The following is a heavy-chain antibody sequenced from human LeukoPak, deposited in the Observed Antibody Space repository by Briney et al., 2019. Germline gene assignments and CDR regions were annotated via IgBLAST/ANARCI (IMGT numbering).Heavy chain of an antibody. CDR1: GGSISSGGYY. CDR3: ARDGRGGRYFDWRPSPGLWFDP. J-gene: IGHJ5*02. CDR2: IYYSGST. Sequence: SETLSLTCTVSGGSISSGGYYWSWIRQHPGKGLEWIGYIYYSGSTYYNPSLKSRATISVYTSKNQFSLKLSSVPAPDTAVYYCARDGRGGRYFDWRPSPGLWFDPWGQGTLVTVSS. V-gene: IGHV4-31*03. D-gene: IGHD3-9*01.